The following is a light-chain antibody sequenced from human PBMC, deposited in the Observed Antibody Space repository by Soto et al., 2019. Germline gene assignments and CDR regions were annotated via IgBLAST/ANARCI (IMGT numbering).Light chain of an antibody. CDR2: RSK. V-gene: IGLV1-40*01. CDR1: SSGLGAASD. J-gene: IGLJ1*01. CDR3: QSSVNSLSGSYV. Sequence: SVRSLPPSVSGAPKQTLPISYTGDSSGLGAASDVHWYQHRPGQAPKLLIYRSKNRPSGVPARFSASKSGSSASLAITGLQAEDEADYYCQSSVNSLSGSYVVGTGTRSP.